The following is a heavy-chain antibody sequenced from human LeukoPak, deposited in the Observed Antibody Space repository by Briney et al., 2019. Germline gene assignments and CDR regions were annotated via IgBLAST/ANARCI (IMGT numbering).Heavy chain of an antibody. Sequence: PSETLSLTCAVYGGSFSGYYWSWIRQPPGKGLEWIGEINYSGSTNYNPSLKSRVTISVDTSKNQFSLKLSSVTAADTAVYYCAREVFGWYSFDYWGQGTLVTVSS. V-gene: IGHV4-34*01. CDR3: AREVFGWYSFDY. CDR1: GGSFSGYY. J-gene: IGHJ4*02. D-gene: IGHD6-19*01. CDR2: INYSGST.